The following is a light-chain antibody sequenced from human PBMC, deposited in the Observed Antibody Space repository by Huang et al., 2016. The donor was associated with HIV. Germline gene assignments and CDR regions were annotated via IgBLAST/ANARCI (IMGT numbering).Light chain of an antibody. Sequence: EIVMTQSPATLSVSPGERATLSCRAMQSVSSNLAWYQQKPGQAPRLLIYGASTRATGIPARFSGSGSGTEFTLTISSLQSEDFAVYYCQQYNNWPPFTFGPGTKVDIK. CDR1: QSVSSN. J-gene: IGKJ3*01. CDR3: QQYNNWPPFT. V-gene: IGKV3-15*01. CDR2: GAS.